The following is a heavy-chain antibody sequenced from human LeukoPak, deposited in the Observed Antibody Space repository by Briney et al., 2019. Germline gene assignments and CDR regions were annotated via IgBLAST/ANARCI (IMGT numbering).Heavy chain of an antibody. CDR2: VNPRNGGT. J-gene: IGHJ6*03. V-gene: IGHV1-2*02. CDR1: GYDFTGYY. Sequence: DSVKVSCKASGYDFTGYYVHWVRQAPGHGFEWMGWVNPRNGGTHYAQNFQGRVTITGDTSITTAYMELGSLTSDDTAVYYCATGLQYGLWGVPYFYYMHAWGKGTTVVVSS. CDR3: ATGLQYGLWGVPYFYYMHA. D-gene: IGHD3-10*01.